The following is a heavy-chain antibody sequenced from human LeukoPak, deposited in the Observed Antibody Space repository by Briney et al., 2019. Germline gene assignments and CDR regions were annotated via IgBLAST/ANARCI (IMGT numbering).Heavy chain of an antibody. D-gene: IGHD5-24*01. Sequence: SETLALTCAVSGGSISAYYWSWIRQPPGKGPEWIAYIHSTGSTNYNPSLKSRVTISADTSKNQFSLTLRLVTAADTAVYYCARVARDGYLAYYFDYWGQGILVTVSS. J-gene: IGHJ4*02. CDR2: IHSTGST. V-gene: IGHV4-59*01. CDR3: ARVARDGYLAYYFDY. CDR1: GGSISAYY.